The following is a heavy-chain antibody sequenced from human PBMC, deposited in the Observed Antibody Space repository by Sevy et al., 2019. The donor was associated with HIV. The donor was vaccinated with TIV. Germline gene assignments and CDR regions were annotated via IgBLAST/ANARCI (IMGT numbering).Heavy chain of an antibody. CDR2: ISHSGGGT. D-gene: IGHD2-2*02. CDR1: GFTFSSYA. Sequence: GGSLRLSCAASGFTFSSYAMNWVRQAPGQGLEWVSAISHSGGGTYYADSVKGRFTISRDNSKNTRYLQMNSLRAEDTAVYYCAKGTLVVPAVIYYYYGMDVWGQGTTVTVSS. V-gene: IGHV3-23*01. J-gene: IGHJ6*02. CDR3: AKGTLVVPAVIYYYYGMDV.